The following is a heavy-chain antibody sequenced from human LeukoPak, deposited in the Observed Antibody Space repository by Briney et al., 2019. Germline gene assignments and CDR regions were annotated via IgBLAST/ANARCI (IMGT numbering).Heavy chain of an antibody. J-gene: IGHJ4*02. V-gene: IGHV4-34*01. CDR3: ARARRDSGYYNVDY. CDR1: GGSFSGYY. Sequence: SETLSLTCAVYGGSFSGYYWSWIRQPPGKGLEWIGEINHSGSTNYNPSLKSRVTISVDTSKNQFSLKLSSVTAADTAVYYCARARRDSGYYNVDYWGQGALVTVSS. CDR2: INHSGST. D-gene: IGHD3-3*01.